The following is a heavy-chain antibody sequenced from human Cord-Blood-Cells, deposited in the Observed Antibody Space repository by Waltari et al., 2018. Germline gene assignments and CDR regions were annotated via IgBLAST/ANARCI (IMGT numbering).Heavy chain of an antibody. D-gene: IGHD3-9*01. CDR3: AKSWLSDGDAFDI. CDR2: IWYDGSNK. Sequence: QVQLVESGGGVVQPGRSLRLSCAASGFTFSSYGMHWVRQAPGKGVEWVAVIWYDGSNKYYADSVKVRFTISRDNSKNTLYLQMNSLRAEDTAMYYCAKSWLSDGDAFDIWGQGTMVTVSS. J-gene: IGHJ3*02. V-gene: IGHV3-30*18. CDR1: GFTFSSYG.